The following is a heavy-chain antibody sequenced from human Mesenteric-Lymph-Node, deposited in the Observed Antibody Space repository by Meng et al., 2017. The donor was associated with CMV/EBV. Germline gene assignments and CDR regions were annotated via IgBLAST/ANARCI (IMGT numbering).Heavy chain of an antibody. J-gene: IGHJ5*02. CDR3: ATSTGPANAPFDP. CDR1: GGSISSSSYY. Sequence: SETLSLTCTVSGGSISSSSYYWRWIRQPPGKGLEWIGSIYYSGSTYYNPSLKSRVTISVDTSKNQFTLKLSSVTAADTAVYYCATSTGPANAPFDPWGQGTLVTVSS. D-gene: IGHD2-8*02. CDR2: IYYSGST. V-gene: IGHV4-39*06.